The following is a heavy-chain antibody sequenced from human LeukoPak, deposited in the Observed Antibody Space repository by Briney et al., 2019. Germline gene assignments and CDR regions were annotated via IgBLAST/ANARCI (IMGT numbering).Heavy chain of an antibody. Sequence: SETLSLTCTVSGGSISSSSYYWGWIRRPPGKGLEWIGSIYYSGSTYYNPSLKSRVTISVDTSKNQFSLKLSSVTAADTAVYYCARIQAPYYDFWSGYYENYMDVWGKGTTVTVSS. CDR2: IYYSGST. CDR3: ARIQAPYYDFWSGYYENYMDV. V-gene: IGHV4-39*01. D-gene: IGHD3-3*01. CDR1: GGSISSSSYY. J-gene: IGHJ6*03.